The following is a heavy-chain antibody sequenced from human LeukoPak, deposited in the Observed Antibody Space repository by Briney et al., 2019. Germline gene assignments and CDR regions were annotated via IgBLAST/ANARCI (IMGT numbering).Heavy chain of an antibody. Sequence: PGGSLRLSCAASGFTFSSYWMHWVRQAPGKGLVWVSRINSDGSSTSYADSEKGRFTISRDNAKNTLYLQMNSLRAEDTAVYYCARSPDYGDYSFDYWGQGTLVTVSS. J-gene: IGHJ4*02. D-gene: IGHD4-17*01. V-gene: IGHV3-74*01. CDR2: INSDGSST. CDR1: GFTFSSYW. CDR3: ARSPDYGDYSFDY.